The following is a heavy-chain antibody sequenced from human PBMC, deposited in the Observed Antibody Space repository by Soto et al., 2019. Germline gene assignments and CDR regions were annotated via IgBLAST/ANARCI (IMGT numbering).Heavy chain of an antibody. CDR1: GFTFSSYG. J-gene: IGHJ4*02. CDR3: ARDWGSSVRFSFPFDY. CDR2: IWYDGSNK. Sequence: QVQLVESGGGVVQPGRSLRLSCAASGFTFSSYGMHWVRQAPGKGLEWVAVIWYDGSNKYYADSVKGRFTISRDNSKNTLYLQMNSLRAEDTAVYYCARDWGSSVRFSFPFDYWGQGTLVTVSS. D-gene: IGHD3-16*01. V-gene: IGHV3-33*01.